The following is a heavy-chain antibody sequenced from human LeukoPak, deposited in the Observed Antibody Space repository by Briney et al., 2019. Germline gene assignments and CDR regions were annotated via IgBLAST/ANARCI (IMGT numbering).Heavy chain of an antibody. D-gene: IGHD4/OR15-4a*01. CDR2: ISSSSNYI. Sequence: AGSLRLSCAASGFTFSSYSMNWVRQAQGKGLEWVSSISSSSNYIYYADSVRGRFTISRDNAKNSLYLQVNSLRAEDTAVYSCARDDYGGLDYWGQGTLVTVSS. CDR1: GFTFSSYS. V-gene: IGHV3-21*01. J-gene: IGHJ4*02. CDR3: ARDDYGGLDY.